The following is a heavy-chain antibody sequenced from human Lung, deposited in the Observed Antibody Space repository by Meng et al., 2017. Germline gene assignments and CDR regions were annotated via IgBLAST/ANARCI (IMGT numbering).Heavy chain of an antibody. CDR3: ARDEDISAAGKLFGDY. Sequence: GQVVHAGAEVKKPGSSVKVSCKPSGYNFPDYYLHWVGRAPGQGLEWMGRINPKSGDTHYAQKFQARVTMTGDTSISTAYMELSGLRSDDTAMYYCARDEDISAAGKLFGDYWGQGTLVTVSS. CDR1: GYNFPDYY. J-gene: IGHJ4*02. D-gene: IGHD6-25*01. V-gene: IGHV1-2*06. CDR2: INPKSGDT.